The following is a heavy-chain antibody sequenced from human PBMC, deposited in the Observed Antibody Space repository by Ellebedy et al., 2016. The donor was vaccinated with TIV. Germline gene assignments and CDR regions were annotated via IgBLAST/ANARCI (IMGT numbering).Heavy chain of an antibody. D-gene: IGHD3-10*01. CDR2: IYHSGST. CDR3: AGGSGSSLDY. V-gene: IGHV4-39*07. CDR1: GGSISSSSYY. J-gene: IGHJ4*02. Sequence: SETLSLTXTVSGGSISSSSYYWGWIRQPPGKGLEWIGSIYHSGSTNYNPSLKSRVTISVDKSKNQFSLKLSSVTAADTAVYYCAGGSGSSLDYWGQGTLVTVSS.